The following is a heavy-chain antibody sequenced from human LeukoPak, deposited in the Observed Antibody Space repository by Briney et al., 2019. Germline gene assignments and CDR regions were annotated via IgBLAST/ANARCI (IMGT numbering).Heavy chain of an antibody. Sequence: KPSETLSLTCAVYGGSFSDYYWSWIRQPPGEGLEWIGEVSHSGSTTYNPSLKSRVTISVDTSKKQFSLTLSSVTAADTAVYYCARGLRPGWAVTSVRVWFDPWGQGILVTVSS. J-gene: IGHJ5*02. CDR1: GGSFSDYY. V-gene: IGHV4-34*01. D-gene: IGHD4-17*01. CDR2: VSHSGST. CDR3: ARGLRPGWAVTSVRVWFDP.